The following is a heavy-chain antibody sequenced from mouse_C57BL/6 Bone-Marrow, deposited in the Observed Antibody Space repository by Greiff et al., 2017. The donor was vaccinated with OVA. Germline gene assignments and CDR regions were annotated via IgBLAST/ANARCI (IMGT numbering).Heavy chain of an antibody. V-gene: IGHV5-9*01. Sequence: LMESGGGLVKPGGSLKLSCAASGFTFSSYTMSWVRQTPEKRLEWVATISGGGGNTYYPDSVKGRFTISRDNAKNTLYLQMSSLRSEDTALYYCARQRSTMTYYFDYWGQGTTLTVSS. CDR3: ARQRSTMTYYFDY. J-gene: IGHJ2*01. D-gene: IGHD2-4*01. CDR2: ISGGGGNT. CDR1: GFTFSSYT.